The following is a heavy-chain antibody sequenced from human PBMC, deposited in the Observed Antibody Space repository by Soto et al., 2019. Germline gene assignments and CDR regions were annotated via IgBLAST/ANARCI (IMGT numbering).Heavy chain of an antibody. J-gene: IGHJ6*01. D-gene: IGHD3-3*01. V-gene: IGHV1-69*01. CDR2: IIPIFGTA. Sequence: QVQLVQSGAEVKKPGSSVKVSCKASGGTFSSYAISWVRQAPGQGLEWMGGIIPIFGTANYAQKFQGRVTITADESTSTAYMELSSLRSEDMAVYYCASDTTYYDFWSGYSADYYYYYGMDVW. CDR1: GGTFSSYA. CDR3: ASDTTYYDFWSGYSADYYYYYGMDV.